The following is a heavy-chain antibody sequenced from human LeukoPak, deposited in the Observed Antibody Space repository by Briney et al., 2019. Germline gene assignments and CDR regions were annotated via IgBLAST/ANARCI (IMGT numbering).Heavy chain of an antibody. D-gene: IGHD3-9*01. CDR1: GFTFSSYA. CDR3: AKSHDGYYDILTGYYPLGY. J-gene: IGHJ4*02. CDR2: ISSNGGST. V-gene: IGHV3-64*01. Sequence: PGGSLRLSCVASGFTFSSYAMHWVRQAPGKGLEYVSAISSNGGSTYYANSVKGRFTISRDNSKNTLYLQMNSLRAEDTAVYYCAKSHDGYYDILTGYYPLGYWGQGTLVTVSS.